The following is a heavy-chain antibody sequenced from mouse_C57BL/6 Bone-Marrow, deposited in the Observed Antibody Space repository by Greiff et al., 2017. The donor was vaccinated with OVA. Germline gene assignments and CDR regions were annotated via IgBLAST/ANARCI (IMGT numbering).Heavy chain of an antibody. CDR2: IHPNSGST. J-gene: IGHJ1*03. D-gene: IGHD1-1*01. CDR1: GYTFTSYW. V-gene: IGHV1-64*01. Sequence: QVQLQQPGAELVKPGASVKLSCKASGYTFTSYWMHWVKQRPGQGLEWIGMIHPNSGSTNYNEKFKSKATLTVDKSSSTAYMQLSSLTSAESAVYYWARVDYGSRWYFDVWGTGTTVTVSS. CDR3: ARVDYGSRWYFDV.